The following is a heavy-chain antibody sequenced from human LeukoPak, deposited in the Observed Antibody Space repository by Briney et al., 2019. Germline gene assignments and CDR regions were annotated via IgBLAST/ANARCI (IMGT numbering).Heavy chain of an antibody. Sequence: PSETLSLTCTVSGGSISSHYCSWIRQPPGKGLEWIGYIYYSGSTNYNPSLKSRVTISVDTSKNQFSLKLSSVTAADTAVYYCARRQGDYWGQGTLVTVSS. CDR3: ARRQGDY. CDR1: GGSISSHY. CDR2: IYYSGST. J-gene: IGHJ4*02. V-gene: IGHV4-59*11.